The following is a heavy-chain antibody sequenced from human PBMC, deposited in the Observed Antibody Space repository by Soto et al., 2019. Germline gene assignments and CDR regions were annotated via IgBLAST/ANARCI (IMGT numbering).Heavy chain of an antibody. CDR1: GGSISSGGYY. D-gene: IGHD5-12*01. CDR2: IYYSGGT. V-gene: IGHV4-31*03. J-gene: IGHJ5*02. Sequence: QVQLQESGPGLVKPSQTLSLTCTVSGGSISSGGYYWSWIRQHPGKGLEWIGCIYYSGGTYYTPSLKSRVTISVDTSKNQFSLKLSSVTAADTAVYYCARSQGSTIVGGFDPWGQGTLVTVSS. CDR3: ARSQGSTIVGGFDP.